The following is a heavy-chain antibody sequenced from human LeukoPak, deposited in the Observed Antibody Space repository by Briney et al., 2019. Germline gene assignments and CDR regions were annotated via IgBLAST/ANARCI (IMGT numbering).Heavy chain of an antibody. V-gene: IGHV4-34*01. J-gene: IGHJ5*02. CDR2: INHSGST. CDR3: ARGPEGVFDP. CDR1: GGSFSGYY. Sequence: PSETLSLTCAVYGGSFSGYYWSWIRQPPGKGLEWLGEINHSGSTNYNPSLKSRVTISVDTSKNQFSLKLSSVTAADTAVYYCARGPEGVFDPWGQGTLVTVSS.